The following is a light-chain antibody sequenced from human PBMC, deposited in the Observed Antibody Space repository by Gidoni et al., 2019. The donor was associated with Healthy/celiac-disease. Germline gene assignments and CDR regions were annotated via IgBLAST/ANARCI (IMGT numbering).Light chain of an antibody. CDR2: AAS. CDR1: QGIRND. J-gene: IGKJ1*01. V-gene: IGKV1-17*01. Sequence: DIQMTQSPSSLSASVGDRVTITCRARQGIRNDLGWSQQKPGKAPKRLIYAASSLQSGVPSRFRGSGSGTEFTLTISSLKTEDFATDYGLQHNRYRWTFGQGTKVEIK. CDR3: LQHNRYRWT.